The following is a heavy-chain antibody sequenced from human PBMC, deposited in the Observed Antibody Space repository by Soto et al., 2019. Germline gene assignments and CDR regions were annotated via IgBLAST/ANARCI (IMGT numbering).Heavy chain of an antibody. Sequence: GSLRVLCSASGFTFSDSYVSWIRQAPGKGLEWISYITFSANTVYYADSLKGRFTISRDNAKNSLYLQMNRLRAEDKAVYYCARVSWREKYGMHVWGQGTKVTVYS. CDR3: ARVSWREKYGMHV. CDR2: ITFSANTV. CDR1: GFTFSDSY. V-gene: IGHV3-11*01. J-gene: IGHJ6*02.